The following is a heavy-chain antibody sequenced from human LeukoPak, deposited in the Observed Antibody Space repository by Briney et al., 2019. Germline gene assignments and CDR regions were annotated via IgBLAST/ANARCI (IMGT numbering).Heavy chain of an antibody. D-gene: IGHD1-1*01. CDR3: VAQLVDAPPTFDY. CDR1: GGTFSSYA. CDR2: IIPIFGTA. J-gene: IGHJ4*02. Sequence: GSSVKVSCKASGGTFSSYAISWVRQAPGQGLEWMGGIIPIFGTANYAPNFQGRVSFTTDESTSTAYMELSGLTSEDTAVYYFVAQLVDAPPTFDYWGQGTLVTVSS. V-gene: IGHV1-69*05.